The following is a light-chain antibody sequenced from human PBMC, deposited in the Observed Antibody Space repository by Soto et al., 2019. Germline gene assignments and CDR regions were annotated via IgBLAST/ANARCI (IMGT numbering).Light chain of an antibody. CDR1: QSVSSRY. Sequence: EFVLTQSPGTLSLSPGERVVLSCRASQSVSSRYLAWYQQTPGRAPRLLIYGASSRATGIPDRFSGSGSGTDFTLTISRLEPEDFALYYCQHYGDSSWTFGQGTRVDIK. V-gene: IGKV3-20*01. CDR3: QHYGDSSWT. CDR2: GAS. J-gene: IGKJ1*01.